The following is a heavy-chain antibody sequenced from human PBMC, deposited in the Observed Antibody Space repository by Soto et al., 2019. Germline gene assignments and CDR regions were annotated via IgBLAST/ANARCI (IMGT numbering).Heavy chain of an antibody. CDR2: IIPVFGIP. CDR1: VGIFKNYP. CDR3: ARVLEFRDGQISHFHY. V-gene: IGHV1-69*13. D-gene: IGHD3-10*01. Sequence: SVKVSCKASVGIFKNYPFSCVRQAPGQWLEWMGGIIPVFGIPNYAHKFQGRVAITADESTSTVHMELLSLISDDTAVYYCARVLEFRDGQISHFHYSGQGTLLAFCS. J-gene: IGHJ4*02.